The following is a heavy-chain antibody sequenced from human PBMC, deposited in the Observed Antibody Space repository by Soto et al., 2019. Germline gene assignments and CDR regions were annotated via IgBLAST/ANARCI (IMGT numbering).Heavy chain of an antibody. CDR3: TTDSGYRRSSLYFDS. Sequence: EVQLVESGGGLVKPGGSLRLSCAASGFNFSNAWMTWVRQAPGKGLEWVGRIKSKTDGGTIDYAAPVKGRFTVSRDDSETTLYLQMNSLKTEDTAVYYCTTDSGYRRSSLYFDSWGQGTQVTVSS. J-gene: IGHJ4*02. V-gene: IGHV3-15*01. CDR2: IKSKTDGGTI. CDR1: GFNFSNAW. D-gene: IGHD6-6*01.